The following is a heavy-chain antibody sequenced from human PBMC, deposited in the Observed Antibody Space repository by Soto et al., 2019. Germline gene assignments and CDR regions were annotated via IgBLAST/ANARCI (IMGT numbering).Heavy chain of an antibody. CDR3: ARGPGGFGDFXXDY. CDR2: IYSGGST. V-gene: IGHV4-4*07. CDR1: GGSISQYY. J-gene: IGHJ4*02. Sequence: QVQLQESGPGLVKPSETLSLSCGVSGGSISQYYWSWIRQPAGKGLEWIGRIYSGGSTNDNPSLESRVTMSLDTSKNKFSLKLSSVTAAXXXXXXCARGPGGFGDFXXDYWGQG. D-gene: IGHD3-10*01.